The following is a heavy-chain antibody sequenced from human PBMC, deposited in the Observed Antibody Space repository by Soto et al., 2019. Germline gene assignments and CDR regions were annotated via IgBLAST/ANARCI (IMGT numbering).Heavy chain of an antibody. Sequence: PSETLSLTCTVSGGSISSGDYYWSWIRQPPGKGLEWIGYIYYSGSTYYNPSLKSRVTISVDTSKNQFSLKLSSVTAADTAVYYCARVGEEYYYDSSGYPHFDYWGQGTLVTVSS. J-gene: IGHJ4*02. CDR1: GGSISSGDYY. CDR3: ARVGEEYYYDSSGYPHFDY. V-gene: IGHV4-30-4*01. CDR2: IYYSGST. D-gene: IGHD3-22*01.